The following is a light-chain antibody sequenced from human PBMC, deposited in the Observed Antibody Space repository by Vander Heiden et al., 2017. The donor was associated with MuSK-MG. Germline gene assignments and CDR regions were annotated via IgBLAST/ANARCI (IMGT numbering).Light chain of an antibody. J-gene: IGKJ4*01. CDR3: QQLSSYPLT. CDR2: AAS. CDR1: QGISSY. V-gene: IGKV1-9*01. Sequence: DIQLTHSPSFLSASVGDRVTITCRASQGISSYLAWYQQKPGKAPKLLIYAASTLQSGVPSRFSGSGSGTEFTLTISSLQPEDFATYYCQQLSSYPLTFGGGTKVEIK.